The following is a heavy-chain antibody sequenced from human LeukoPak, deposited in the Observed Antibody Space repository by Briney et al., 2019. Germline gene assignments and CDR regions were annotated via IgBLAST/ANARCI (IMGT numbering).Heavy chain of an antibody. Sequence: SQTLSLTCAISGDSVSSNSAAWNWIRQSPSRGLEWLGRTYYRSKWYNDYAVSVKSRITINPDTSKNQFSLQLNSVTPEDTAVYYCARERGGVVVAALSYYYYYMDVWGKGTTVTVSS. D-gene: IGHD2-15*01. CDR1: GDSVSSNSAA. CDR2: TYYRSKWYN. V-gene: IGHV6-1*01. J-gene: IGHJ6*03. CDR3: ARERGGVVVAALSYYYYYMDV.